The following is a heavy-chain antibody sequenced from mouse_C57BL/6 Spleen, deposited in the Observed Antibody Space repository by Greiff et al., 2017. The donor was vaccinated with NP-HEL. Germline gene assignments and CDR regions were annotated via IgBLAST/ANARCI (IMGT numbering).Heavy chain of an antibody. CDR3: ARSGTVVSPLDY. V-gene: IGHV1-82*01. D-gene: IGHD1-1*01. J-gene: IGHJ2*01. CDR1: GYAFSSSW. CDR2: IYPGDGDT. Sequence: LQESGPELVKPGASVKISCKASGYAFSSSWMNWVKQRPGKGLEWIGRIYPGDGDTNYNGKFKGKATLTADKSSSTAYMQLSSLTSEDSAVYFCARSGTVVSPLDYWGQGTTLTVSS.